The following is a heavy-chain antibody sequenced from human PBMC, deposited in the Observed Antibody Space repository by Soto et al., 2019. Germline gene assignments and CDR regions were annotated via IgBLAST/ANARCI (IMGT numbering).Heavy chain of an antibody. Sequence: SGPNAGEPTQTLTLTCTFSGFSLKNSGVGVAWIRQPPGKALEWLALVYWSDEKRYSPSLKNRLTITKDTSKNEVVLTMTNLDPLDTATYYWAHKDYYFATGTYYNVRWFDPWGQGTLVTVSS. D-gene: IGHD3-10*01. CDR3: AHKDYYFATGTYYNVRWFDP. CDR1: GFSLKNSGVG. CDR2: VYWSDEK. J-gene: IGHJ5*02. V-gene: IGHV2-5*01.